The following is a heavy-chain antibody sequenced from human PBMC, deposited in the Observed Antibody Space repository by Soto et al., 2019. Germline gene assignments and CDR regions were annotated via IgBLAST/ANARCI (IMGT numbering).Heavy chain of an antibody. CDR3: ARGASPLIDY. CDR2: INAGNGNT. J-gene: IGHJ4*02. V-gene: IGHV1-3*01. D-gene: IGHD1-26*01. Sequence: QVQLVQSGAEVKKPGASVKVSCKASGYTFTSYAMHWVRQAPGQRLEWMGWINAGNGNTKYSQKFQGRVTITRDTSASTAYMEVSSLGSEDTAVYYCARGASPLIDYWGQGTLVTVSS. CDR1: GYTFTSYA.